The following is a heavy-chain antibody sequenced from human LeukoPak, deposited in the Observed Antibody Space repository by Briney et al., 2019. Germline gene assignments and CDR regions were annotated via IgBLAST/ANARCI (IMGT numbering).Heavy chain of an antibody. D-gene: IGHD6-13*01. J-gene: IGHJ3*02. Sequence: SETLSLTCTVSGGSISSYYWSWIRQPPGKGLEWIGYIYYSGSTDYNPSLKSRVTISVDTSKNQFSLKLSSVTAADTAVYYCARGTRAAAGGYAFDIWGQGTMVTVSS. CDR3: ARGTRAAAGGYAFDI. CDR1: GGSISSYY. V-gene: IGHV4-59*01. CDR2: IYYSGST.